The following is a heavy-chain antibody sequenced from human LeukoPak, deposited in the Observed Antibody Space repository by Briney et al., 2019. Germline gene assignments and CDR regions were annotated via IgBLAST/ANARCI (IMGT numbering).Heavy chain of an antibody. CDR3: ARGRITMVRGAWFDP. CDR2: IYYSGST. V-gene: IGHV4-59*01. J-gene: IGHJ5*02. Sequence: SETLSFTCAVYGGSFSGYYWSWIRQPPGKGLEWIGYIYYSGSTNYNPSLKSRVTISVDTSKNQFSLKLSSVTAADTAVYYCARGRITMVRGAWFDPWGQGTLVTVSS. CDR1: GGSFSGYY. D-gene: IGHD3-10*01.